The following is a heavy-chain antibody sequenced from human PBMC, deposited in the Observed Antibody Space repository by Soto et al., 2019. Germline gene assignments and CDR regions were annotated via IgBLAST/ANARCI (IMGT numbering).Heavy chain of an antibody. CDR1: GFTFDDYA. CDR3: ARAGTPVAVAGEYYFDY. V-gene: IGHV3-9*01. J-gene: IGHJ4*02. CDR2: ISWNSGSI. D-gene: IGHD6-19*01. Sequence: EVQLVESGGGLVQPGRSLRLSCAASGFTFDDYAMHWVRQAPGKGLEWVSGISWNSGSIGYADSVKGRFTISRDNAKNSLYPQMNSLRAEDTALYYCARAGTPVAVAGEYYFDYWGQGTLVTVAS.